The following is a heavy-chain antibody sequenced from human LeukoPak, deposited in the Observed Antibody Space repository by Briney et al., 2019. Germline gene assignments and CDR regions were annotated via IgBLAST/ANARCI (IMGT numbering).Heavy chain of an antibody. J-gene: IGHJ4*02. D-gene: IGHD3-3*01. Sequence: SETLSLTCAVSGASFSSYSWNWIRQLPGAGLEWIAEINFTGNAETGTTSYSPSLKSRVTISADTSTNQLSLHLRSATVADTGVYFCARAFSGFWEFDFWGQGTLVTVSS. CDR3: ARAFSGFWEFDF. CDR1: GASFSSYS. CDR2: INFTGNAETGTT. V-gene: IGHV4-34*01.